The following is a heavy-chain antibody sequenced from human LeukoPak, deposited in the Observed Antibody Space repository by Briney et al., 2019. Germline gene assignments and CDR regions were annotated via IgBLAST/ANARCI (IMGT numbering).Heavy chain of an antibody. D-gene: IGHD1-26*01. CDR2: ISASAAMT. J-gene: IGHJ4*02. CDR1: GFTFNNYV. Sequence: GGSLRLSCEASGFTFNNYVMTWVRQAPGKGLEWVSSISASAAMTYYAGSVKGRFTVSRDNFNNRLYLQMSGLTAADTAVYYCAKDRSIGTYYTFDHWGQGTLVTVSS. CDR3: AKDRSIGTYYTFDH. V-gene: IGHV3-23*01.